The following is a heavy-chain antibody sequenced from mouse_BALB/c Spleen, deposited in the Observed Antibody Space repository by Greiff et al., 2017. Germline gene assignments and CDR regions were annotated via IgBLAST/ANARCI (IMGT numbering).Heavy chain of an antibody. J-gene: IGHJ2*01. CDR1: GYTFTNYW. Sequence: VQLQQSGAELVRPGTSVKISCKASGYTFTNYWLGWVKQRPGHGLEWIGDIYPGGGYTNYNEKFKGKATLTADTSSSTAYMQLSSLTSEDSAVYFCARLWDGYYVDYWGQGTTLTVSS. V-gene: IGHV1-63*02. CDR3: ARLWDGYYVDY. CDR2: IYPGGGYT. D-gene: IGHD2-3*01.